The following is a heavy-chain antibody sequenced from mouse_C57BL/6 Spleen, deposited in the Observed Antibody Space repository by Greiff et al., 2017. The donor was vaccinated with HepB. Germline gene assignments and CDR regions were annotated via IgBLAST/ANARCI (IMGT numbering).Heavy chain of an antibody. CDR1: GYTFTSYW. V-gene: IGHV1-69*01. CDR2: IDPSDSYT. J-gene: IGHJ2*01. CDR3: ARLGDGYSYFDY. D-gene: IGHD2-3*01. Sequence: VQLQQPGAELVMPGASVKLSCKASGYTFTSYWMHWVKQRPGQGLEWIGEIDPSDSYTNYNQKFKGKSTLTVDKSSSTAYMQLSSLTSEDSAVYYCARLGDGYSYFDYWGQGTTLTVSS.